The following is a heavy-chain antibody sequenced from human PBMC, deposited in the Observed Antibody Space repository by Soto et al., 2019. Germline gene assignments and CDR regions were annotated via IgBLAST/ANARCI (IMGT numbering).Heavy chain of an antibody. V-gene: IGHV4-30-4*08. J-gene: IGHJ6*02. D-gene: IGHD2-21*02. Sequence: SETLSLTCTVSGDSIISYYYHWTLIRQSPGKGLEWIGYIHHSGSILYNPSLKSRVTISVDTSKNQFSLHLTSVTAADTAVYFCAREDDGGDSLDVWGQGTTVTVSS. CDR2: IHHSGSI. CDR3: AREDDGGDSLDV. CDR1: GDSIISYYYH.